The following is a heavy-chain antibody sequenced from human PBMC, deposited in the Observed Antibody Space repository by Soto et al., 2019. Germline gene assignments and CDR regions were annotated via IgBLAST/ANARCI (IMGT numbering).Heavy chain of an antibody. Sequence: PSETLSLTCAVYGGSFSAYYWSWIRQPPGKGLEWIGEINHSGSTNYNPSLKSRVTISVDTSKNQFSLKLSSVTAADTAVYYCARESRGDGSGTFNWLDPWGQGTLVTVSS. D-gene: IGHD3-10*01. CDR3: ARESRGDGSGTFNWLDP. CDR1: GGSFSAYY. CDR2: INHSGST. J-gene: IGHJ5*02. V-gene: IGHV4-34*01.